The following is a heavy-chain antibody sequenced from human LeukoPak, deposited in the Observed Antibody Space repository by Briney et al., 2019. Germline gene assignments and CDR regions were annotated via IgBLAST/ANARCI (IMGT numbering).Heavy chain of an antibody. V-gene: IGHV3-21*01. CDR1: GFTFSSYS. Sequence: GGSLRLSCAASGFTFSSYSMNWVRQAPGKGLEWVSSISSSSSYIYYADSVKGRFTISRDNAKNSLYLQMNSLRAEDTAVHYCAELGITMIGGVWGKGTTVTISS. D-gene: IGHD3-10*02. CDR3: AELGITMIGGV. J-gene: IGHJ6*04. CDR2: ISSSSSYI.